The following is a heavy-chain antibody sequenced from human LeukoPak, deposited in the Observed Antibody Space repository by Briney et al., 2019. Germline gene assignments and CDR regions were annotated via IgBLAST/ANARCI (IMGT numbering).Heavy chain of an antibody. Sequence: GGSLRLSCAASGFTFTNFAMNWVRQAPGKGLEWDSGMSDTGINTHYADSVKGRFTISRDNSKDILYLQMNSLRAEDTAVYYCAKDYLTSMVGLFFYWGQGTLVTVSS. CDR3: AKDYLTSMVGLFFY. J-gene: IGHJ4*02. D-gene: IGHD5-18*01. CDR1: GFTFTNFA. V-gene: IGHV3-23*01. CDR2: MSDTGINT.